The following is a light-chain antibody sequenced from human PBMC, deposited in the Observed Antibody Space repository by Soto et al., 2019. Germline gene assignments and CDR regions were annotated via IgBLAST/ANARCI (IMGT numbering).Light chain of an antibody. CDR3: LQLNSYPRT. Sequence: DIQLTQSPSFLSASVGDRVTITCRASQGISSHLAWYQQKPGRAPKLLIYAASTLQSGVPSSFSGSGSGTEFTLTISSLPPEDFATYYCLQLNSYPRTFGQGTKVEI. CDR2: AAS. CDR1: QGISSH. J-gene: IGKJ1*01. V-gene: IGKV1-9*01.